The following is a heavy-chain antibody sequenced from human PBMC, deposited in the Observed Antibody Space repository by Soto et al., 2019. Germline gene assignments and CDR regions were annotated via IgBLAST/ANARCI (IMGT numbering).Heavy chain of an antibody. V-gene: IGHV5-51*01. J-gene: IGHJ6*03. D-gene: IGHD3-10*01. Sequence: PGESLKISCKGSGYSFTSYWIGWVRQMPGKGLEWMGIIYPGDSDTRYSPSFQGQVTISADKSISTAYLQWSSLKASDTAMYYCARKRAYYYGSGSYESYMDVWGKGTTVTVSS. CDR3: ARKRAYYYGSGSYESYMDV. CDR2: IYPGDSDT. CDR1: GYSFTSYW.